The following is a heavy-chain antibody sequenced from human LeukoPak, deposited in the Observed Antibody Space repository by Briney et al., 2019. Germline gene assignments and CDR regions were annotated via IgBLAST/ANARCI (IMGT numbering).Heavy chain of an antibody. CDR3: TRTGCCSTDCEWFDC. D-gene: IGHD2-2*01. CDR1: GFTFSSFE. Sequence: PGGSLRLSCAASGFTFSSFEMNWVRQAPGKGLEWISYITSSSDTIYYAESVRGRFTISRDNAKNSLYLQMNSLRAEDTAVYYCTRTGCCSTDCEWFDCCGQGALVTVSS. V-gene: IGHV3-48*03. CDR2: ITSSSDTI. J-gene: IGHJ4*02.